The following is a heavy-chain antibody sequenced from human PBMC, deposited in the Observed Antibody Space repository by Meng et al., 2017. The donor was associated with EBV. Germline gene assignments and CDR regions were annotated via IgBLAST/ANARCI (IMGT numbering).Heavy chain of an antibody. CDR3: WGDLNYGSY. CDR2: VETKASKYAT. V-gene: IGHV3-73*01. D-gene: IGHD3-16*01. Sequence: GGCLVRAGGSLKPSLGQSGFFFRDVVRTWVRQASGKGLGWVGRVETKASKYATAYAASVKGRFSVSRDDSKNMVFLEMNSLKTEDTARYYCWGDLNYGSYWGQGTLVTVSS. CDR1: GFFFRDVV. J-gene: IGHJ4*02.